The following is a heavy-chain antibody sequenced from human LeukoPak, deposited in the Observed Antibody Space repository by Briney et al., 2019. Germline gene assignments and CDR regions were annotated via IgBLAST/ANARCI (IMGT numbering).Heavy chain of an antibody. D-gene: IGHD3-10*01. V-gene: IGHV5-51*01. CDR3: ARSPSMVRGVIVAFDI. J-gene: IGHJ3*02. Sequence: GESLKISCKVSGYSFTNYWIAWVRQMPGKGLEWMGLIYPDDSDTRYSLSFQGQVTISVDKSITTAYLQWSSLKASDIAMYYCARSPSMVRGVIVAFDIWGQGTMVTVSS. CDR1: GYSFTNYW. CDR2: IYPDDSDT.